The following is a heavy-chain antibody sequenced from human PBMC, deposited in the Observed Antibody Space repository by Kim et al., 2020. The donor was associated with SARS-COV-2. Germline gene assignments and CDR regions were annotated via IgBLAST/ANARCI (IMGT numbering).Heavy chain of an antibody. J-gene: IGHJ4*02. V-gene: IGHV3-30*07. CDR3: ARAGELALRLLDPLSDYFDY. D-gene: IGHD3-3*01. Sequence: RFTNSEDKSKNTLYLQMNSLRAEDTAVYYCARAGELALRLLDPLSDYFDYWGQGTLVTVSS.